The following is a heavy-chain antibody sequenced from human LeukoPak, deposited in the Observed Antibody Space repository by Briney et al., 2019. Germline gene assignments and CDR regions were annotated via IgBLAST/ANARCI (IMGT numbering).Heavy chain of an antibody. D-gene: IGHD3-10*01. V-gene: IGHV3-11*01. CDR1: GFTFSDFY. CDR3: AREGFGSGAFDY. J-gene: IGHJ4*02. Sequence: GGSLRLSCAASGFTFSDFYMSWMRQAPGKGLQWVSYISGSGYTIHYADSVKGRFTISRDNAKNSLYLQMNSLRAEDTAVYYCAREGFGSGAFDYWGQGTLVTVSS. CDR2: ISGSGYTI.